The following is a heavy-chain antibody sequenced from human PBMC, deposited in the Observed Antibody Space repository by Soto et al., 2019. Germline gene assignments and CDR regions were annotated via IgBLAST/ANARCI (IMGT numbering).Heavy chain of an antibody. CDR3: SRDMSRRYVSAPPFGH. D-gene: IGHD3-10*01. CDR1: GYTFTSYG. V-gene: IGHV1-18*01. Sequence: QVQLVQSGAEVKKPGASVKVSCKASGYTFTSYGISWVRQAPGQGLEWMGWTGAYNGNTNYAQKLQCRVTMTTDTSTSTAYMGLGSLRSDDTAVYYCSRDMSRRYVSAPPFGHWGQGTLVPVSS. CDR2: TGAYNGNT. J-gene: IGHJ4*02.